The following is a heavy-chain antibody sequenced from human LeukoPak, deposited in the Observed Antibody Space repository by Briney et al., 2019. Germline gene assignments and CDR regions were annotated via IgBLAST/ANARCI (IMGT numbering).Heavy chain of an antibody. V-gene: IGHV1-69*04. CDR3: AREYGNLTMVTNFYF. CDR2: IIPMLAIA. Sequence: EWMXRIIPMLAIANSAQKFQGRVTITADKSTRTPYMELISLRSEDTPVYYCAREYGNLTMVTNFYFWGQGTLVTVSS. J-gene: IGHJ4*02. D-gene: IGHD4-17*01.